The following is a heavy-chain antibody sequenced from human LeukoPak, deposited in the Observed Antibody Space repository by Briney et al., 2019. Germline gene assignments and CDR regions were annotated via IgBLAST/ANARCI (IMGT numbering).Heavy chain of an antibody. CDR1: GFTFSSYA. CDR2: ISYDGSNK. CDR3: ARDRYGSYSRGLSTIDY. D-gene: IGHD1-26*01. J-gene: IGHJ4*02. Sequence: PGRSLRLSCAASGFTFSSYAMHWVRQAPGKGLEWVAVISYDGSNKYYADSVKGRFTISRDNSKNTLYLQMNSLRAGDTAVYYCARDRYGSYSRGLSTIDYWGQGALVTVSS. V-gene: IGHV3-30-3*01.